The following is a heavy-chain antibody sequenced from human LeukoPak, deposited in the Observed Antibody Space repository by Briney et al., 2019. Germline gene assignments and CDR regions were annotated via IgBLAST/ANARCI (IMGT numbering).Heavy chain of an antibody. CDR1: GYTFTAYY. D-gene: IGHD3-22*01. CDR3: ARDDYYYENSGPGD. J-gene: IGHJ4*02. Sequence: GASVKVSCKASGYTFTAYYMHWVRQAPGQGLEWMGWINPNSGGTNYAQKFQGRVTMTRDTSISTAYMELSSLISDDTAVYYFARDDYYYENSGPGDWGQGTLVTVSS. CDR2: INPNSGGT. V-gene: IGHV1-2*02.